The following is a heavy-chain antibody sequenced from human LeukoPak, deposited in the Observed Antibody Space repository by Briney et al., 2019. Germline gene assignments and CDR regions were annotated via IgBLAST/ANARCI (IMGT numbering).Heavy chain of an antibody. J-gene: IGHJ4*02. CDR1: GFTFSDYY. V-gene: IGHV3-11*04. CDR3: GRGSSGHPYYFDY. D-gene: IGHD6-19*01. CDR2: ISSSGSNI. Sequence: GGSLRLSCAASGFTFSDYYMSWIRQAPGKGLEWVSHISSSGSNIYYADSVKGRFTISRDNAKNTLYLQMNSLRAEDTAVYYCGRGSSGHPYYFDYWGQGTLVTVSS.